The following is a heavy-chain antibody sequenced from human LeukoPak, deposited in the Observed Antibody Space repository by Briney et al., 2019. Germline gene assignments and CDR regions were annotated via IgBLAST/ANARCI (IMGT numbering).Heavy chain of an antibody. CDR2: INPNSGGT. D-gene: IGHD6-13*01. CDR3: AREVSRIAAAGRVDYFDY. J-gene: IGHJ4*02. Sequence: ASVKVSCKASGYTFTGYYMHWVRQAPGQGLEWMGWINPNSGGTNYAQKFQGWVTMTRDTSISTAYMELSRLRSDDTAVYYCAREVSRIAAAGRVDYFDYWGQGTLVTVSS. CDR1: GYTFTGYY. V-gene: IGHV1-2*04.